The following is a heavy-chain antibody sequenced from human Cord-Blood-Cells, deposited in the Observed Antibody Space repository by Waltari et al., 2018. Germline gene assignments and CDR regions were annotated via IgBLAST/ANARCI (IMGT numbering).Heavy chain of an antibody. V-gene: IGHV4-39*01. Sequence: QLQLQESGPGLVKPSETLSLTCTVSGGPISSSSSYWGWIRQPPGKGLEWIGSIYYSGSTYYNPSLKSRVTISVDTSKNQFSLKLSSVTAADTAVYYCARHSGDYAIFDYWGQGTLVTVSS. D-gene: IGHD4-17*01. CDR2: IYYSGST. J-gene: IGHJ4*02. CDR1: GGPISSSSSY. CDR3: ARHSGDYAIFDY.